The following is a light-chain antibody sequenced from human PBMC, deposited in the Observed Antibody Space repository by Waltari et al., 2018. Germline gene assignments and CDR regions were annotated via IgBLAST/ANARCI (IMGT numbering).Light chain of an antibody. CDR3: QQYNNWPGT. J-gene: IGKJ1*01. V-gene: IGKV3-15*01. CDR1: QSVSSN. CDR2: GAS. Sequence: EIVMTQSPATLSVSPGERATLSCRASQSVSSNLAWYQQKPGQAPRLLIYGASTRATGIQARFSGSGSGTEFTLTISSLQSEDFAVYSCQQYNNWPGTFGQGTKVEIK.